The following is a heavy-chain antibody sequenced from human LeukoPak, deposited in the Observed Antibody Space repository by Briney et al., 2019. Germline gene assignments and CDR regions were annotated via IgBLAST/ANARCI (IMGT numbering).Heavy chain of an antibody. CDR2: INPNSGGT. V-gene: IGHV1-2*02. D-gene: IGHD3-22*01. CDR1: GYTFTGCY. Sequence: GASVKVSCKASGYTFTGCYMHWVRQAPGLGLEWMGWINPNSGGTNYAQKFQGRVTMTRDTSISTAYMELSRLRSDDTAVYYCARVRYYDSSGYYYLEAIDYWGQGTLVTVSS. CDR3: ARVRYYDSSGYYYLEAIDY. J-gene: IGHJ4*02.